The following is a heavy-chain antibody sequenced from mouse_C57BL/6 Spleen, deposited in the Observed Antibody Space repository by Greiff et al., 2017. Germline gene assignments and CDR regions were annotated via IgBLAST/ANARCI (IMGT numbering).Heavy chain of an antibody. CDR3: ARAITTVVAGDYAMDY. J-gene: IGHJ4*01. V-gene: IGHV1-69*01. CDR1: GYTFTSYW. CDR2: IDPSDSYT. Sequence: QVQLQQPGAELVMPGASVKLSCKASGYTFTSYWMHWVKQRPGQGLEWIGEIDPSDSYTNYNQKCKGKSTLTVDKSSSTAYMQLSSLTSEDSAVYYCARAITTVVAGDYAMDYWGQGTSVTVSS. D-gene: IGHD1-1*01.